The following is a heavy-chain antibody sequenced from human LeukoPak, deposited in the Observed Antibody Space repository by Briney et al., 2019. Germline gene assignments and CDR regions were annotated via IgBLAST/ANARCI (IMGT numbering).Heavy chain of an antibody. J-gene: IGHJ4*02. CDR2: IYTSGST. D-gene: IGHD1-26*01. CDR1: GYSISSGYY. V-gene: IGHV4-61*02. Sequence: SETLSLTCAVSGYSISSGYYWSWIRQPAGKGLEWIGRIYTSGSTSYNPSLKSRVTISVDKSRNQLSLKLTSVTAADTAVYYCASVTDRLGGAIDYWGQGTLVTVSS. CDR3: ASVTDRLGGAIDY.